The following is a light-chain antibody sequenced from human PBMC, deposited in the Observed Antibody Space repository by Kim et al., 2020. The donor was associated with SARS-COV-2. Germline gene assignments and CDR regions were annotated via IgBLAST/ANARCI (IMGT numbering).Light chain of an antibody. CDR2: QNN. CDR3: QAWDSNYVV. CDR1: KLGDKY. J-gene: IGLJ2*01. Sequence: SYELTQPPSVSVSPGQTASITCSGDKLGDKYACWYRQKPGQSPVLVIYQNNKRPSGIPERFSGSTSGNTATLTISGTQAMDEADYYCQAWDSNYVVFGGG. V-gene: IGLV3-1*01.